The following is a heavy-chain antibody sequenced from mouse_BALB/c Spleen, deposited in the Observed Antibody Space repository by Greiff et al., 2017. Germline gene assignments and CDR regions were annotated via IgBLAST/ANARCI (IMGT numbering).Heavy chain of an antibody. CDR1: GYTFTSYW. CDR2: IYPGDGDT. J-gene: IGHJ2*01. D-gene: IGHD1-1*01. V-gene: IGHV1-87*01. Sequence: VQLQQSGAELARPGASVKLSCKASGYTFTSYWMQWVKQRPGQGLEWIGAIYPGDGDTRYTQKFKGKATLTADKSSSTAYMQLSSLASEDSAVYYCARSGRRYYFDYWGQGTTLTVSS. CDR3: ARSGRRYYFDY.